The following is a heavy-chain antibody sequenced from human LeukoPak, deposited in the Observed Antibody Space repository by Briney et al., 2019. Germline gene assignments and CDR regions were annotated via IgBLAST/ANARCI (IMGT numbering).Heavy chain of an antibody. CDR3: AGGPIAATFPLVYGMDV. D-gene: IGHD6-13*01. J-gene: IGHJ6*02. CDR2: INHSGST. V-gene: IGHV4-34*01. Sequence: SETLSLTCAVHGRSFSGYYWSWIRQPPGKGLEWIGEINHSGSTNYNPSLKSRVTISVDTSKNQFSLKLSSVTAADTAVYYCAGGPIAATFPLVYGMDVWGQGTTVTVSS. CDR1: GRSFSGYY.